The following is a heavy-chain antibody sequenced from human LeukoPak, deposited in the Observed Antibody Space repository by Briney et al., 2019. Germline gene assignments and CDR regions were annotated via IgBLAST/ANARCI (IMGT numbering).Heavy chain of an antibody. CDR2: INHSGST. Sequence: SETLSLTCAVYGGSFSGYYWSWIRQPPGKGLEWIGEINHSGSTNYNPSLKSRVTISVGTSKNQFSLKLSSVTAADTAVYYCAREGGSGYDPWGQGTLVTVSS. V-gene: IGHV4-34*01. CDR3: AREGGSGYDP. J-gene: IGHJ5*02. CDR1: GGSFSGYY. D-gene: IGHD5-12*01.